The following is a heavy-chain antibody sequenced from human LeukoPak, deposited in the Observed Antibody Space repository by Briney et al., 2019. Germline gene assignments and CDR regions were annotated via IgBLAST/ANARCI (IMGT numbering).Heavy chain of an antibody. CDR3: ARGEAEIDY. CDR1: GGSFSDYS. V-gene: IGHV4-34*01. CDR2: IDHSGST. Sequence: PSETLSLTCAVRGGSFSDYSWSWIRQPPGKGLEWIGEIDHSGSTTYNPSLKSRVTILVDTSNYQFSLKLTSVTAADTAVYYCARGEAEIDYWGQGTLVTVSS. J-gene: IGHJ4*02.